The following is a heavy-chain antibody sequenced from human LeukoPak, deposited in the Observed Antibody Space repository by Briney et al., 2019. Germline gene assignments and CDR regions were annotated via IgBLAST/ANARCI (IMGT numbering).Heavy chain of an antibody. V-gene: IGHV3-15*07. Sequence: PGGSLRLSCAVSGLTLSNVWMNWIRQAPGQGLEWVGRIRSKAAGGTTDFAAPVKGRFSISRDDSKNTLYLQMNSLTSEDTGVYYCSQGSGQYFHYWGQGTLVTVSS. CDR2: IRSKAAGGTT. J-gene: IGHJ4*02. D-gene: IGHD2-15*01. CDR3: SQGSGQYFHY. CDR1: GLTLSNVW.